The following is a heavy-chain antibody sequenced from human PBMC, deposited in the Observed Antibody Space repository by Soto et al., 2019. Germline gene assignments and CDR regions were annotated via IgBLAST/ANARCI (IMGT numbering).Heavy chain of an antibody. CDR3: ARDHSSGWYAADY. CDR2: ISSISSYI. J-gene: IGHJ4*02. Sequence: LRLSCAASGFTFSSYSMNWVRQAPGKGLEWVSSISSISSYIYYADSVKGRFTISRDNAKNSLYLQMNSLRAEDTAVYYCARDHSSGWYAADYWGQGTLVTVSS. D-gene: IGHD6-19*01. V-gene: IGHV3-21*01. CDR1: GFTFSSYS.